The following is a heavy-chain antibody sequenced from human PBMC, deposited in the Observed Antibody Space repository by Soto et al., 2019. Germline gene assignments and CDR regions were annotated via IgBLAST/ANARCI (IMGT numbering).Heavy chain of an antibody. CDR1: GGAINNAAYY. V-gene: IGHV4-31*03. Sequence: QVQLQESGPGLVKPSQTLSITCTVSGGAINNAAYYWSWVRRHPGEGLEWIVYVFHTGTTYYNASLKSRVSISVDTSNNQVSMKLNSGTGADTAIDYCATIERIACGFDQWGQGTLVTFSS. D-gene: IGHD2-21*01. CDR3: ATIERIACGFDQ. J-gene: IGHJ4*02. CDR2: VFHTGTT.